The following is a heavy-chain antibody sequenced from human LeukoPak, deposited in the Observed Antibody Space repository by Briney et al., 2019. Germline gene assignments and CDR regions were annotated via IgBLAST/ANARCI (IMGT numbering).Heavy chain of an antibody. J-gene: IGHJ3*02. CDR2: ISGNGDST. Sequence: PGGSLRLSCAASGFTFSRHAMHWVRQAPGKGLEWVSAISGNGDSTYYVDSVKGRFTISRDNSKNTLYLQMNSLRAEDTAVYYCALYCSGGSCYSMGGAFDIWGQGTVVTVSS. CDR3: ALYCSGGSCYSMGGAFDI. V-gene: IGHV3-23*01. CDR1: GFTFSRHA. D-gene: IGHD2-15*01.